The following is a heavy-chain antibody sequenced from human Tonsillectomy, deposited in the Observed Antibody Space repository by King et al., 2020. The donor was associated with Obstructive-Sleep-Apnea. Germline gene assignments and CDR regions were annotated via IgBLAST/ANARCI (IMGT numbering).Heavy chain of an antibody. D-gene: IGHD2-2*01. CDR2: INHSGSS. CDR3: ARVEEGGSIRGCGLDV. Sequence: VQLQQWGAGLLKPSETLSLTCAVYDGSFSSSYWSWIRQPPGKGLEWIGEINHSGSSNCNPSLKSRVTISVDTSKNQFSLKLSSVTAADTAVYYCARVEEGGSIRGCGLDVWGQGTTVTVSS. V-gene: IGHV4-34*01. CDR1: DGSFSSSY. J-gene: IGHJ6*02.